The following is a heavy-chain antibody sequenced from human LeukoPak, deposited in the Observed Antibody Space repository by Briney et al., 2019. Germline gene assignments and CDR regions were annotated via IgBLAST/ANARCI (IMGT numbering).Heavy chain of an antibody. J-gene: IGHJ4*02. CDR1: GFTFSSYD. V-gene: IGHV3-48*01. CDR2: ISSTSSTI. D-gene: IGHD5-24*01. CDR3: ARGSRTIELGDDY. Sequence: GGSLRLSCAASGFTFSSYDMNWVRQAPGKGLEWVSYISSTSSTIYYTDSVEGRFTISRDNAQNSLYLQMNSLRAEDTAVYYCARGSRTIELGDDYWGQGTLVTVSS.